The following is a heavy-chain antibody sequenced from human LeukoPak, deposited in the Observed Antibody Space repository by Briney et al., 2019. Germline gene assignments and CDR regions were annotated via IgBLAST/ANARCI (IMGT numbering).Heavy chain of an antibody. CDR2: MNPNSGNT. Sequence: ASVKVSCKASGYTFTSYNINWVRQATGQGLEWMGWMNPNSGNTGYAQKFQGRVTMTRNTSISTAYMELSSLRSEDTAVYYCARDGIAAAGAPYYYYYYMDVWGKGTTVTVSS. J-gene: IGHJ6*03. V-gene: IGHV1-8*01. CDR3: ARDGIAAAGAPYYYYYYMDV. D-gene: IGHD6-13*01. CDR1: GYTFTSYN.